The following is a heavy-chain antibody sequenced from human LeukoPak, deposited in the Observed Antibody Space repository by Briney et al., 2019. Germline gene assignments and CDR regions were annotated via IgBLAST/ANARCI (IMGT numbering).Heavy chain of an antibody. Sequence: SETLSLTCTVSGGSISSGSYYWSWIRQPAGKGLEWIGRIYTSGSTNYNPSLKSRVTISVDTSKNQFSLKLSSVTAADTAVYYCARGVIAAAAYNWFDPWGQGTLVTVSS. CDR1: GGSISSGSYY. CDR3: ARGVIAAAAYNWFDP. CDR2: IYTSGST. V-gene: IGHV4-61*02. D-gene: IGHD6-13*01. J-gene: IGHJ5*02.